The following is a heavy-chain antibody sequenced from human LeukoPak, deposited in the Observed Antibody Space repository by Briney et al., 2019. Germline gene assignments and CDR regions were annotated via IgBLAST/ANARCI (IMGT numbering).Heavy chain of an antibody. CDR2: ISSGSDTI. D-gene: IGHD5/OR15-5a*01. CDR1: GFTFSSHS. Sequence: PGGSLRLSCAASGFTFSSHSTNWVRQAPGKGPDWISYISSGSDTIYYAESVKGRFTISRDNAKNSLYLQMNSLRDEDTAVYYCARGPAIVYGYFDNWGQGTLVTVSS. CDR3: ARGPAIVYGYFDN. V-gene: IGHV3-48*02. J-gene: IGHJ4*02.